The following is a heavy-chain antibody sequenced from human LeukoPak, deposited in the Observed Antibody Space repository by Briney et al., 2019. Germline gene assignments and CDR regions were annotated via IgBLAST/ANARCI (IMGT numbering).Heavy chain of an antibody. D-gene: IGHD5-12*01. CDR2: IYTSGST. V-gene: IGHV4-4*07. J-gene: IGHJ6*03. CDR1: GGSISSYY. Sequence: SETLSLTCTVSGGSISSYYWSWIRQPAGKGLEWIGRIYTSGSTNYNPSLKSRVTMSVDTSKNQFSLKLSSVTAADTAVYYCARDYVDIVATGFSAPPEGMDVWGKGTTVTVSS. CDR3: ARDYVDIVATGFSAPPEGMDV.